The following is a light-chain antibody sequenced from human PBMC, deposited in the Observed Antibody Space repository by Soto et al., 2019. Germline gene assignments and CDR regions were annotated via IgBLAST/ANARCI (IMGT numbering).Light chain of an antibody. V-gene: IGKV3-20*01. CDR1: QSVSTS. CDR3: QQYSSSPPLT. J-gene: IGKJ4*01. CDR2: GAS. Sequence: EIVLTQSPGTLSLSPGDRATLSCRASQSVSTSLAWYQQKPGQAPRRLIYGASSRATVIPDRFSGSGSGTDFTLTISRLEPEEFAVYYCQQYSSSPPLTFGGGNKGEIK.